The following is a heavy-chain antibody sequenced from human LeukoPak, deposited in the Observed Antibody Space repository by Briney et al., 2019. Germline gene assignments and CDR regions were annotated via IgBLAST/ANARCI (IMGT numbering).Heavy chain of an antibody. CDR1: GGSFSGYY. Sequence: SETLSLTCSVYGGSFSGYYWIWIRQPPAKGLEWIGGINHSESTNYNPSLKSRVTISVDTSKNQFSLKLSSVTAADTAVYYCARESQPRTIDYWGQGTLVTVSS. CDR3: ARESQPRTIDY. J-gene: IGHJ4*02. CDR2: INHSEST. D-gene: IGHD1-14*01. V-gene: IGHV4-34*01.